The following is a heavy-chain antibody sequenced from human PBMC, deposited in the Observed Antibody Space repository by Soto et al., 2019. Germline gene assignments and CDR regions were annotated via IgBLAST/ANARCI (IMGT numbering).Heavy chain of an antibody. CDR2: IYSGGTT. CDR3: ARANDFNAFDI. D-gene: IGHD2-21*02. CDR1: GFSVNSGY. J-gene: IGHJ3*02. Sequence: EVQLVESGGDLVQPGGSLRLSCVASGFSVNSGYMNWVRQAPGKGPQWVSVIYSGGTTYQPDSVKGRFTISRDDSKNALYLQMNSLRPEDTAVYYCARANDFNAFDIWGPGTMVTVSS. V-gene: IGHV3-53*04.